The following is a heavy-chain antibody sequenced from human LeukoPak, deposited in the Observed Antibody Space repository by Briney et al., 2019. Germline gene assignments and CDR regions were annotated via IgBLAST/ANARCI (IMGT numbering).Heavy chain of an antibody. Sequence: SETLSLTCTVSGGSISSYYWSWIRQPPGKGLEWIGYIYYSGSTNYNPSLKSRVTISVDTSKNQFSLKLSSVTAADTAVYYCARVSYYYDSSGYYYLYYFDYWGQGTLVTVSS. CDR3: ARVSYYYDSSGYYYLYYFDY. J-gene: IGHJ4*02. CDR2: IYYSGST. V-gene: IGHV4-59*01. D-gene: IGHD3-22*01. CDR1: GGSISSYY.